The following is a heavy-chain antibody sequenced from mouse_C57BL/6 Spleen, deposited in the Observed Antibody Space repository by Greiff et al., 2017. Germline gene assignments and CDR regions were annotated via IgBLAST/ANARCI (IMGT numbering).Heavy chain of an antibody. V-gene: IGHV3-6*01. D-gene: IGHD1-1*02. CDR2: ISYDGSN. J-gene: IGHJ2*01. CDR1: GYSITSGYY. CDR3: AREEIWGSLFDY. Sequence: EVQVVESGPGLVKPSQSLSLTCSVTGYSITSGYYWNWIRQFPGNKLEWMGYISYDGSNNYNPSLKNRISITRDTSKNQFFLKLNSVTTEDTATYYCAREEIWGSLFDYWGQGTTLTVSS.